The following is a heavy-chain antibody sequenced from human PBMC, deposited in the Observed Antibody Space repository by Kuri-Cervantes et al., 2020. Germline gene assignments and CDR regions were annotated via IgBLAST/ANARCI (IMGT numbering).Heavy chain of an antibody. CDR1: GFTFSSYR. J-gene: IGHJ6*02. CDR2: ISSSSSTI. CDR3: AREGAGYSSSWYSSGPRSYYYYYGMDV. Sequence: GGSLRLSCAASGFTFSSYRMNWVRQAPGKGLEWVSYISSSSSTIYYADSVKGRFTISRDNAKNSLYLQMNSLRDEDTAVYYCAREGAGYSSSWYSSGPRSYYYYYGMDVWGQGTTVTVSS. D-gene: IGHD6-13*01. V-gene: IGHV3-48*02.